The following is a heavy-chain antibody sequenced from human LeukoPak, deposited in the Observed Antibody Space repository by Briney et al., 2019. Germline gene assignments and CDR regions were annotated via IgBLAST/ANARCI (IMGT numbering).Heavy chain of an antibody. D-gene: IGHD3-3*01. CDR2: INHSGST. J-gene: IGHJ5*02. V-gene: IGHV4-34*01. CDR3: ARGYNDFWSGYYGGFIWFDP. Sequence: SETLSLTCTVSGGSISSYYWSWIRQPPGKGLEWIGEINHSGSTNYNPSLKSRVTISVDTSKNQFSLKLSSVTAADTAVYYCARGYNDFWSGYYGGFIWFDPWGQGTLVTVSS. CDR1: GGSISSYY.